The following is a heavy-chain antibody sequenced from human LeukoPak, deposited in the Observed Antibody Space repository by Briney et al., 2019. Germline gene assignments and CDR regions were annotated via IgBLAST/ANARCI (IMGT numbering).Heavy chain of an antibody. V-gene: IGHV4-61*02. Sequence: SQTLSLTCTVSGGSLSSGSDYWSWIRQSAGKGLEWIGRIYASGSTNYNPSLKSRVTISVDTSKNQFSLRLSSVTAADTAVYYCARSGYSNFDYWGQGTLVTVSS. J-gene: IGHJ4*02. CDR1: GGSLSSGSDY. D-gene: IGHD3-3*01. CDR2: IYASGST. CDR3: ARSGYSNFDY.